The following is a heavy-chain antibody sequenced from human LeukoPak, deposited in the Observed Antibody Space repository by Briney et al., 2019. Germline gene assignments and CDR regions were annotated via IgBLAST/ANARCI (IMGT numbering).Heavy chain of an antibody. CDR1: GYTFTGYY. Sequence: ASVKVSCKASGYTFTGYYMHWVRQAPGQGLEWMGRINPNSGGTNYAQKFQGRVTMTRDTSISTAYMELSRLRSEDTAVYYCASQRNWNVYYYGMDVWGQGTTVTVSS. J-gene: IGHJ6*02. D-gene: IGHD1-20*01. CDR3: ASQRNWNVYYYGMDV. V-gene: IGHV1-2*06. CDR2: INPNSGGT.